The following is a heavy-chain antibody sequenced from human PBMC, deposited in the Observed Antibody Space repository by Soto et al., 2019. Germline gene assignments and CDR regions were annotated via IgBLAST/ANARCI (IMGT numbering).Heavy chain of an antibody. CDR2: IYWNDDK. CDR1: GFSLSTSGVG. CDR3: ARCTEYSSSYDY. Sequence: GPTLGNATQTLTLTCTFSGFSLSTSGVGVGWIRQPPGKALEWLALIYWNDDKRYSPSLKSRLTITKDTSKNQVVLTMTNMDPVDTATYYCARCTEYSSSYDYWGQGTLVTVSS. D-gene: IGHD6-6*01. J-gene: IGHJ4*02. V-gene: IGHV2-5*01.